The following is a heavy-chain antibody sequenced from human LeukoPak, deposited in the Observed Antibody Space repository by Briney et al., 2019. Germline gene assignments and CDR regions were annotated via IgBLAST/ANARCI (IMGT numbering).Heavy chain of an antibody. CDR3: AKDRRVRGYYFLGRGGYFDY. D-gene: IGHD3-3*01. CDR1: GFMFGTYA. J-gene: IGHJ4*02. V-gene: IGHV3-23*01. Sequence: GGSLRLSCAASGFMFGTYAMSWVRQAPGKGLEWVAAITATATTSYFADSVKGRFTISRGNSRNTLYLQMSSLRADDTAIYYCAKDRRVRGYYFLGRGGYFDYWGQGSLVTVS. CDR2: ITATATTS.